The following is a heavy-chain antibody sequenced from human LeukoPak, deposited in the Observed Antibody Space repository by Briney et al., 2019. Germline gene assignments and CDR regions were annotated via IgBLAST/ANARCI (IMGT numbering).Heavy chain of an antibody. V-gene: IGHV3-23*01. CDR2: ISGSGGST. D-gene: IGHD3-22*01. CDR1: GFTFSSYA. Sequence: PGGSLRLSCAASGFTFSSYAMSWVRQAPGKGREWVSAISGSGGSTYYADSVKGRFTISRDNSKNTLYLQMNSLRAEDTAVYYCANYDSSGYYYALLDYWGQGTLVTVSS. J-gene: IGHJ4*02. CDR3: ANYDSSGYYYALLDY.